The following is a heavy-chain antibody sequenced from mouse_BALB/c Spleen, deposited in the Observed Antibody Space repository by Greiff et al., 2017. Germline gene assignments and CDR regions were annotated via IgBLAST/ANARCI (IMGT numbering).Heavy chain of an antibody. CDR3: ARGGRLRPLWYFDV. V-gene: IGHV5-4*02. Sequence: VQLKESGGGLVKPGGSLKLSCAASGFTFSDYYMYWVRQTPEKRLEWVATISDGGSYTYYPDSVKGRFTISRDNAKNNLYLQMSSLKSEDTAMYYCARGGRLRPLWYFDVWGAGTTVTVSS. J-gene: IGHJ1*01. D-gene: IGHD2-4*01. CDR1: GFTFSDYY. CDR2: ISDGGSYT.